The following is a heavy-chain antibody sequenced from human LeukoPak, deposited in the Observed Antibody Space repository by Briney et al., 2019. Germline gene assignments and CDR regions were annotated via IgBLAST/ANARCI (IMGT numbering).Heavy chain of an antibody. CDR3: TGQAALVAAENWFDP. D-gene: IGHD2-15*01. CDR2: IRSKPNSYAT. J-gene: IGHJ5*02. CDR1: GFTFSGST. V-gene: IGHV3-73*01. Sequence: GESLKLCCAASGFTFSGSTIHWVRQASGKGLEWVGRIRSKPNSYATTYAASLKGRFIISRDDSKNTAYLQMSSLEIEDTAVYYCTGQAALVAAENWFDPWGQGTLVTVSS.